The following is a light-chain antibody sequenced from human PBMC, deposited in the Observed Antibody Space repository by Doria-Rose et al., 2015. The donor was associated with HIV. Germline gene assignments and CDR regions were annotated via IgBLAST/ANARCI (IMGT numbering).Light chain of an antibody. CDR3: QQRSNWPPIFT. CDR2: DAS. J-gene: IGKJ3*01. Sequence: ERATLSCRASQSVSSNLAWYQQKPGQAPRLLIYDASNRATGIPARFSGSGSGTDFTLTISSLEPEDFAVYFCQQRSNWPPIFTFGPGNKVDI. CDR1: QSVSSN. V-gene: IGKV3-11*01.